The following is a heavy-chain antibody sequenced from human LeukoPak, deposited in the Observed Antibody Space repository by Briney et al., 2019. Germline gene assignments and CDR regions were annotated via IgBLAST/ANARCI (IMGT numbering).Heavy chain of an antibody. CDR3: AKVLASGLNLYDTDV. D-gene: IGHD3-10*01. Sequence: GGSLRLSCEFSGFSFTSYWMNWVRQAPGKGLEWVANINQGGSDKYYVDSVKGRFTISRDNARNSLYLQMNSLRAEDTAVYYCAKVLASGLNLYDTDVWGQGTTVTVSS. V-gene: IGHV3-7*01. CDR2: INQGGSDK. J-gene: IGHJ6*02. CDR1: GFSFTSYW.